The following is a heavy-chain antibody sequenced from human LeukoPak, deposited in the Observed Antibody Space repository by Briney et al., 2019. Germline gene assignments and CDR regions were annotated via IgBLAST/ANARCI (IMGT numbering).Heavy chain of an antibody. CDR1: GFTVSSNS. CDR2: ISSSSSYI. Sequence: PGGSLRLSCTVSGFTVSSNSMSWVRQAPGKGLEWVSSISSSSSYIYYADSVKGRFTISRDNAKNSLYLQMNSLRAEDTAVYYCARVREAAAFDIWGQGTMVTVSS. V-gene: IGHV3-21*01. J-gene: IGHJ3*02. CDR3: ARVREAAAFDI. D-gene: IGHD6-25*01.